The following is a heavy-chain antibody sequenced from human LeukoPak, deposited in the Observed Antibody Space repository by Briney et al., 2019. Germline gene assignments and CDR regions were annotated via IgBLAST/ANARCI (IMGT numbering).Heavy chain of an antibody. D-gene: IGHD5-18*01. J-gene: IGHJ4*02. V-gene: IGHV3-7*01. CDR2: IKKDGSEK. CDR3: ARDLSGITGYTYGRGIDY. Sequence: QPGGSLRLSCAASRFTVSSNYMSWVRQAPGKGLEWVANIKKDGSEKYYVDSVKGRFTISRDNAKTSLYLQMNSLRAEDTAVYYCARDLSGITGYTYGRGIDYWGQGTLVTVSS. CDR1: RFTVSSNY.